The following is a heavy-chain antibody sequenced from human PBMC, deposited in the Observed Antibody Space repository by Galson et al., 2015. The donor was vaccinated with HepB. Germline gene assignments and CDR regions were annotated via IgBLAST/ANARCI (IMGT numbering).Heavy chain of an antibody. CDR1: GFTFSSYA. V-gene: IGHV3-23*01. J-gene: IGHJ3*02. CDR2: ISGSGGST. CDR3: AKGKSPRQQLDNDAFDI. D-gene: IGHD6-13*01. Sequence: SLRLSCAASGFTFSSYAMSWVRQAPGKGLEWVSAISGSGGSTYYADSVKGRFTISRDNSKNTLYLQMNSLRAEDTAVYYCAKGKSPRQQLDNDAFDIWGQGTMVTVSS.